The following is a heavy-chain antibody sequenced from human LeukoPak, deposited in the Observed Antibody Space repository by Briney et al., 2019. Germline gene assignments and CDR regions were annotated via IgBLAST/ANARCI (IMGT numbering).Heavy chain of an antibody. CDR3: ARDLEDIVVVPPPYYYMDV. V-gene: IGHV4-4*07. CDR1: GGSISSYY. CDR2: IYTSGST. J-gene: IGHJ6*03. D-gene: IGHD2-2*01. Sequence: SETLSLTCTVSGGSISSYYWSWIRQPAGKGLEWIGRIYTSGSTNYNPSLKSRVTMSVDTSKNQFSLKLSSVTAADTAVYYCARDLEDIVVVPPPYYYMDVWGKGTTVTVSS.